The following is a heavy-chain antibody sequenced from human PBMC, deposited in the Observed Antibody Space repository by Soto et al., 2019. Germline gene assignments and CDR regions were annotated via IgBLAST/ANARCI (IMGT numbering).Heavy chain of an antibody. Sequence: EVQLVESGGGLVEPGESLRLSCAASGFSFSNAWMNWVRQAPGKGLEWVGRIRSKTDGGTTDYAAPVRGRFTFSREDSQNTVYLPMNSLKTGPSALDCGTTFISGVVTAHWGQGTLVTVSS. V-gene: IGHV3-15*07. CDR3: TTFISGVVTAH. D-gene: IGHD3-3*02. CDR1: GFSFSNAW. CDR2: IRSKTDGGTT. J-gene: IGHJ4*02.